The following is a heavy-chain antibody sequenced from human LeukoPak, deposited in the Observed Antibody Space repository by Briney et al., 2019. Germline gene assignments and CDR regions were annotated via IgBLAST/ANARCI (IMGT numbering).Heavy chain of an antibody. J-gene: IGHJ4*02. CDR3: AGRMYYYDSSGYYEDY. D-gene: IGHD3-22*01. Sequence: SETLSLTCTVSGGSISSSSYYWGWIRQPPGKGLEWIGSIYYSGSTYYNPSLKSRVTISVDTSKNQFSLKLSSVTAADTAVYYCAGRMYYYDSSGYYEDYWGQGTLVTVSS. CDR1: GGSISSSSYY. CDR2: IYYSGST. V-gene: IGHV4-39*01.